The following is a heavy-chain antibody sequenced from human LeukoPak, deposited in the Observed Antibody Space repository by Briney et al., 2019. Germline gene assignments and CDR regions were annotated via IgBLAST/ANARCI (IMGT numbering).Heavy chain of an antibody. D-gene: IGHD6-19*01. V-gene: IGHV3-23*01. CDR2: ISGSGGST. Sequence: GGSLRLSCAASGFTFSSHAMSWVRQAPGKGLEWVSAISGSGGSTYYAESVKGRFTISRDNSKNTLYLQMNSLRAEDTAVYYCAKASSGWFSDGMDVWGQGTTVTVSS. J-gene: IGHJ6*02. CDR1: GFTFSSHA. CDR3: AKASSGWFSDGMDV.